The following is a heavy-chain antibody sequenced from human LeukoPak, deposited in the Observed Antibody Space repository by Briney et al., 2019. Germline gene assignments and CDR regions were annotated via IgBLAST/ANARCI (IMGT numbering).Heavy chain of an antibody. D-gene: IGHD3-22*01. CDR3: ASNYYDSSGYYSLDY. V-gene: IGHV1-3*01. CDR2: INAGNGNT. Sequence: GASVTVSCKASGYTFTIYAMHWVRQAPGQRLEWMGWINAGNGNTKYSQKFQGRVTITRDTSASTAYMELSSLRSEDTAVYYCASNYYDSSGYYSLDYWGQGTLVTVSS. CDR1: GYTFTIYA. J-gene: IGHJ4*02.